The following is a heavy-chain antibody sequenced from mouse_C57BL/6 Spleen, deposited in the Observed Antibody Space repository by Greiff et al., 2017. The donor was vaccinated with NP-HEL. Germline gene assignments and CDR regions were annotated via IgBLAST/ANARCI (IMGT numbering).Heavy chain of an antibody. D-gene: IGHD2-2*01. CDR2: ISDGGSYT. J-gene: IGHJ1*03. CDR3: ARYGYDRDWYFDV. CDR1: GFTFSSYA. Sequence: EVKLMESGGGLVKPGGSLKLSCAASGFTFSSYAMSWVRQTPEKRLEWVATISDGGSYTYYPDNVKGRFTISRDNAKNTLYLQMSHLKSEDTAMYYCARYGYDRDWYFDVWGTGTTVTVSS. V-gene: IGHV5-4*03.